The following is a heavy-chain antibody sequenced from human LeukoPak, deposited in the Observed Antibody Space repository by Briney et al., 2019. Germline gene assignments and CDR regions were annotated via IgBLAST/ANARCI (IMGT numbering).Heavy chain of an antibody. CDR1: GGSFSGYY. Sequence: SETLSLTCAVYGGSFSGYYWSWIRRPPGKGLEWIGEINHSGSTNYNPSLKSRVTISVDTSKNQFSLKLSSVTAADTAVYYCARSLAYYGSGSYYNAWGQGTLVTVSS. D-gene: IGHD3-10*01. CDR3: ARSLAYYGSGSYYNA. CDR2: INHSGST. J-gene: IGHJ5*02. V-gene: IGHV4-34*01.